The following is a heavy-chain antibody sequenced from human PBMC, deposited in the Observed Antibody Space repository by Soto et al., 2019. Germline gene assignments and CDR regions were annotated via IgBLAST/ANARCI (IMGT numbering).Heavy chain of an antibody. CDR3: VKGHRALDN. CDR1: GFTLSNNY. Sequence: GGSLRLSCAASGFTLSNNYMSWVRQAPGKGLEWVSVIYSSGRTDYADSVKGRFTISRDKSKNTLYLQMDSLRVEDTAVYYCVKGHRALDNWGQGTLVTVSS. CDR2: IYSSGRT. J-gene: IGHJ4*02. V-gene: IGHV3-53*01.